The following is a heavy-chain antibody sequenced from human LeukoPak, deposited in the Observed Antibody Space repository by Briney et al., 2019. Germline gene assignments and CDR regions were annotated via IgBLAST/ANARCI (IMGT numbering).Heavy chain of an antibody. V-gene: IGHV3-9*01. CDR2: ISWNSGSI. CDR3: AKDRYLAGGYFDY. J-gene: IGHJ4*02. CDR1: GFTFSSYA. Sequence: PGGSLRLSCAASGFTFSSYAMSWVRQAPGKGPEWVSGISWNSGSIGYADSVKGRFTISRDNAKNSLYLQMNSLRAEDTALYYCAKDRYLAGGYFDYWGQGTLVTVSS. D-gene: IGHD1-26*01.